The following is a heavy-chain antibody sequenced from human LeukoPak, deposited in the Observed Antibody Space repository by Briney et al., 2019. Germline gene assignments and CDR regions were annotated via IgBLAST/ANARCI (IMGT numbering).Heavy chain of an antibody. Sequence: ASVKVSCKASGYTFTGYYMHWVRPAPGQGLEWMGWINPNSGGTNYAQKFQGRVTMTRDTSISTAYMELSRLRSDDTPVYYCARDGDLYSSTSFDYWGQGTLVTVSS. D-gene: IGHD6-6*01. CDR2: INPNSGGT. J-gene: IGHJ4*02. V-gene: IGHV1-2*02. CDR1: GYTFTGYY. CDR3: ARDGDLYSSTSFDY.